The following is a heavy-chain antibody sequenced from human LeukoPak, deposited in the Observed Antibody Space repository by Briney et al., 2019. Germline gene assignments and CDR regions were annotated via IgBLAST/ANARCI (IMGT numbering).Heavy chain of an antibody. Sequence: PTASVKVSCKASGYTFNNHYMYWVRQAPGQGLGWMGVINPSGGSTSYAQKFQGRVTMTRDTSTSTVYMELSSLRSEDTAVYYCASHSVATIRIDAFDIWGQGTMVTVSS. CDR1: GYTFNNHY. D-gene: IGHD5-12*01. V-gene: IGHV1-46*02. J-gene: IGHJ3*02. CDR2: INPSGGST. CDR3: ASHSVATIRIDAFDI.